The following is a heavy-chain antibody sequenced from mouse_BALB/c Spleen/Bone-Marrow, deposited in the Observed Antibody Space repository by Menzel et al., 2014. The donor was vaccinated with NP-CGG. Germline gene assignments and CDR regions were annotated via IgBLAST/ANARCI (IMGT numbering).Heavy chain of an antibody. D-gene: IGHD2-14*01. CDR1: GYTFTDYY. CDR3: ASEXYYRSXGFAH. J-gene: IGHJ3*01. Sequence: QVQLQQSGAELARPGASVKLSCKASGYTFTDYYINWVRRRTGQGLEWIGEVYPGNGNTYYNEKFKGKATLTADKSSSTAYMQLSSLTSEDSAVYSCASEXYYRSXGFAHWGQATLVTGSA. V-gene: IGHV1-77*01. CDR2: VYPGNGNT.